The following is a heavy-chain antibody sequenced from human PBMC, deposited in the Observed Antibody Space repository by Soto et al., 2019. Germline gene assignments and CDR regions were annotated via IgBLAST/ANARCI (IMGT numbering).Heavy chain of an antibody. V-gene: IGHV4-4*02. J-gene: IGHJ5*02. Sequence: SETLSLTCAVSGEPISSRNWWSWVRQPPGKGLEWIGEIYYSGSTNYNPSLKSRVTISMDNSKNQFSLNLYSVTAADTAVYYCATRYDSEIPCGQGTLVTVSS. D-gene: IGHD3-10*01. CDR2: IYYSGST. CDR1: GEPISSRNW. CDR3: ATRYDSEIP.